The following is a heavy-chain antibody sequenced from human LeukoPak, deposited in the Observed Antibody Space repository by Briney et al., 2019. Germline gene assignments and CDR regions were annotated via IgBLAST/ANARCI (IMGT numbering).Heavy chain of an antibody. Sequence: QTGGSLRLSCAASGFTFSSYWMHWVRQAPGRGLVWVSRINSDGSSTSYADSVKGRFTISRDNAKNTLYLQMNSLRAEDTAVYYCARDRSWSGYWRGYMDVWGKGTTVTVSS. D-gene: IGHD3-3*01. CDR1: GFTFSSYW. CDR3: ARDRSWSGYWRGYMDV. V-gene: IGHV3-74*01. J-gene: IGHJ6*03. CDR2: INSDGSST.